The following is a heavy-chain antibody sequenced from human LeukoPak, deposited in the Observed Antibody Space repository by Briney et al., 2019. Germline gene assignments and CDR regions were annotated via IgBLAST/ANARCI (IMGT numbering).Heavy chain of an antibody. CDR2: ISGSGGST. D-gene: IGHD3-10*01. Sequence: GGSLRLSCVASGLTFSSYAMSWVRQAPGKGLEWVSAISGSGGSTYYADSVKGRFTISRDNSKNTLYLQMNSLRAEDTAVYYCAKRASGSGTSLYYFDYWGQGTLVTVSS. CDR3: AKRASGSGTSLYYFDY. J-gene: IGHJ4*02. CDR1: GLTFSSYA. V-gene: IGHV3-23*01.